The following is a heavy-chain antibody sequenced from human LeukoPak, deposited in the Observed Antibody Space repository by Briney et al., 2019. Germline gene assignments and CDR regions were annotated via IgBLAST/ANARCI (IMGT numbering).Heavy chain of an antibody. CDR2: IYPGDSDT. CDR3: ARRPRDSSGYYFDL. J-gene: IGHJ4*02. CDR1: GYTFTTYW. D-gene: IGHD3-22*01. Sequence: GESLKISCKGSGYTFTTYWIAWVRQMPGRGLEWMGIIYPGDSDTRYSPSFQGQVTISAVKSISTAYLQWSSLEASDTAIFYCARRPRDSSGYYFDLWGQGTLVTVSS. V-gene: IGHV5-51*01.